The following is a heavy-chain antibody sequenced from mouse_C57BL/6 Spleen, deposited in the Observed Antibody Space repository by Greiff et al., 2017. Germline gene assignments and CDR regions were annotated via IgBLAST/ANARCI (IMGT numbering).Heavy chain of an antibody. CDR1: GYTFTDYY. CDR3: ARSDYGSRGGYFDV. V-gene: IGHV1-76*01. J-gene: IGHJ1*03. Sequence: QVQLQQSGAELVRPGASVKLSCKASGYTFTDYYINWVKQRPGQGLEWIARIYPGSGNTYYNEKFKGKATLTAEKSSSPAYMQLSSLTSEDSAVYFCARSDYGSRGGYFDVWGTGTTVTVSS. CDR2: IYPGSGNT. D-gene: IGHD1-1*01.